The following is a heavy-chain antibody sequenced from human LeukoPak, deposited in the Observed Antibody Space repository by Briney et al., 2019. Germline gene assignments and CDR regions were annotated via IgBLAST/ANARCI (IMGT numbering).Heavy chain of an antibody. V-gene: IGHV1-2*02. CDR1: GYTFTSYG. D-gene: IGHD3-10*01. CDR3: ARDMVRAKSQTHYYYMDV. Sequence: ASVKVSCKASGYTFTSYGISWVRQAPGQGLEWMGWINPNSGGTNYAQKFQGRVTMTRDTSISTAYMELSRLRSDDTAVYYCARDMVRAKSQTHYYYMDVWGKGTTVTVSS. J-gene: IGHJ6*03. CDR2: INPNSGGT.